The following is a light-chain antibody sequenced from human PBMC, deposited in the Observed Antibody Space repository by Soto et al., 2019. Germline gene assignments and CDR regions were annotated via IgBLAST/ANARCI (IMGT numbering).Light chain of an antibody. CDR3: SSYAGSNNLYV. J-gene: IGLJ1*01. CDR2: EVS. Sequence: QSVLTQPPSASGSPGQSVTISCTGTSSDIGVYNYVSWYQQHPGKAPKLMIYEVSKRPSGVPDRFSGSKSGNTASLTVSGLQAEDEAVYYCSSYAGSNNLYVFGTGTKVTVL. CDR1: SSDIGVYNY. V-gene: IGLV2-8*01.